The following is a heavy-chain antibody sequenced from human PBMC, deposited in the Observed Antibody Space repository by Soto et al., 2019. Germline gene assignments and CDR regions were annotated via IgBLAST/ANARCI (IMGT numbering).Heavy chain of an antibody. D-gene: IGHD2-15*01. V-gene: IGHV3-74*01. CDR2: IDPYDTGI. CDR3: TSDTFGARDS. J-gene: IGHJ4*02. Sequence: GGSLRLSCAASGFAFSSEWMHWVRQAPGKGLVWVSRIDPYDTGITYADSVKGRFTISRDNAKNTLYLQMNSLRAEDTAVYYCTSDTFGARDSWGQGTLVTVYS. CDR1: GFAFSSEW.